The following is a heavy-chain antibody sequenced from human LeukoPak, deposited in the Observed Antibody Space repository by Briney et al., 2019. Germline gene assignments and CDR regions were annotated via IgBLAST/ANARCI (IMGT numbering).Heavy chain of an antibody. J-gene: IGHJ5*02. Sequence: GRSLRLSCAASGFTFDDYAMHWVRQAPGKGPEWVSGISWNSGSIGYADSVKGRFTISRDNAKNSLYLQMNSLRAEDTALYYCAKGPYGSGSYYTSWGQGTLVTVSS. D-gene: IGHD3-10*01. V-gene: IGHV3-9*01. CDR2: ISWNSGSI. CDR1: GFTFDDYA. CDR3: AKGPYGSGSYYTS.